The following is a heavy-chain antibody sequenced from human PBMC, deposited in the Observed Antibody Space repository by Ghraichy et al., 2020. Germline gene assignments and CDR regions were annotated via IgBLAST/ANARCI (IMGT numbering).Heavy chain of an antibody. V-gene: IGHV4-59*01. Sequence: SETLSLTCTVSGGSISSYYWSWIRQPPGKGLEWIGYIYYSGSTNYNPSLKSRVTISVDTSKNQFSLKLSSVTAADTAVYYCAGEDDEYFQHWGQGTLVTVSS. CDR1: GGSISSYY. CDR2: IYYSGST. CDR3: AGEDDEYFQH. J-gene: IGHJ1*01.